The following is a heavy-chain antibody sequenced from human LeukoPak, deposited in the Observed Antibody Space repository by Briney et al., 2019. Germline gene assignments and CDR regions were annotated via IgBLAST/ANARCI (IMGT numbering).Heavy chain of an antibody. CDR2: INPSGGST. J-gene: IGHJ4*02. CDR1: GYTFTSYY. CDR3: ARATVGATYFDY. Sequence: ASVTVSCKASGYTFTSYYMHWVRQAPGQGLEWMGIINPSGGSTSYAQKFQGRVTMTRDTSTNTVYMELSSLRSEDTAVYYCARATVGATYFDYWGQGTLVTVSS. D-gene: IGHD1-26*01. V-gene: IGHV1-46*01.